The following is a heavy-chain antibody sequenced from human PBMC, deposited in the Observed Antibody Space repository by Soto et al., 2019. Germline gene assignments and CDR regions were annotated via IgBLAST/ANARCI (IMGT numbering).Heavy chain of an antibody. J-gene: IGHJ3*02. CDR3: TTDLAYYYRSGTLGFFFDAFDI. CDR2: IKSKTDGGTT. V-gene: IGHV3-15*01. D-gene: IGHD3-10*01. Sequence: PGGSLRLSCAASGFTFSNAWMSWVRQAPGKGLEWVGRIKSKTDGGTTDYAAHVKGRFTISRDESKNTLYLQMNSLKNEDTAVYYCTTDLAYYYRSGTLGFFFDAFDIWGQGTMVPFS. CDR1: GFTFSNAW.